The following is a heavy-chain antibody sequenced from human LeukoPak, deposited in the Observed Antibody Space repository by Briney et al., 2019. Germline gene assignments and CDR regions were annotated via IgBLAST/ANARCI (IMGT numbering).Heavy chain of an antibody. CDR2: IKQDGSAK. J-gene: IGHJ4*02. V-gene: IGHV3-7*03. D-gene: IGHD2-15*01. CDR1: GFTFSRHW. CDR3: ARDNGWSADF. Sequence: GGSLRLSCAASGFTFSRHWMYWVRQAPGKGLEWVANIKQDGSAKPYVDSVKGRFAISRDNAKNSLFLQMNSLRAEDTAVYYCARDNGWSADFWGQGTLVTVSP.